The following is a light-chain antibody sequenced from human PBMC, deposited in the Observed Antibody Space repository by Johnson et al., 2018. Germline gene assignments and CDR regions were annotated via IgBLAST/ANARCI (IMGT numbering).Light chain of an antibody. Sequence: QSVLTQPPSVSAAPGQKVTISCSGSSSNIGNNYVSWYQKLPGTAPKLLIYENNKRPSGIPDRFSGSKSGTSATLGITGLQTGDEADYYCGKWDSSLSAGNVFGTGTKVTVL. CDR2: ENN. CDR1: SSNIGNNY. J-gene: IGLJ1*01. CDR3: GKWDSSLSAGNV. V-gene: IGLV1-51*02.